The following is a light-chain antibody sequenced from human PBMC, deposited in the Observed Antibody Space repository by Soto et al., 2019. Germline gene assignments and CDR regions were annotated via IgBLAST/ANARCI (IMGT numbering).Light chain of an antibody. J-gene: IGKJ4*01. CDR1: QSVDSN. V-gene: IGKV3D-15*01. Sequence: EIVMTQSPATLSVSPGDGATLSCRASQSVDSNLAWYQQKPGQTPRLLIYGASTRPTGIPARFSGSGSGTEFPLTSISLQSEDSAVYYCQQYNDWPLTFGGGTKVEIK. CDR2: GAS. CDR3: QQYNDWPLT.